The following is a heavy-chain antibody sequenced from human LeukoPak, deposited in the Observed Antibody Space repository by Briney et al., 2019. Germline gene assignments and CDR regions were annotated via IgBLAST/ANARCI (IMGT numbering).Heavy chain of an antibody. Sequence: GGSLRLSCAASGFTFSDFAIHWVRQAPGKGLEWVAIIWHDGSNKYYADSAKGRFSISRDNSKNTVYLQMSRLRAEDTAVYYCARVLDTAGMGYWGHGTLVTVSS. CDR1: GFTFSDFA. V-gene: IGHV3-33*01. J-gene: IGHJ4*01. CDR3: ARVLDTAGMGY. CDR2: IWHDGSNK. D-gene: IGHD5-18*01.